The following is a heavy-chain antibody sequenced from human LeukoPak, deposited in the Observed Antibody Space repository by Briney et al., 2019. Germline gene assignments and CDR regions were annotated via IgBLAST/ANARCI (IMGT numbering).Heavy chain of an antibody. CDR2: ISYDGSNK. D-gene: IGHD3-22*01. J-gene: IGHJ3*02. CDR1: GFTFSSYS. CDR3: ARDQGYYDSSGPYDAFDI. Sequence: GGSLRLSCAASGFTFSSYSMNWVRQAPGKGLEWVAVISYDGSNKYYADSVKGRFTISRDNSKNTLYLQMNSLRAEDTAVYYCARDQGYYDSSGPYDAFDIWGQGTMVTVSS. V-gene: IGHV3-30*03.